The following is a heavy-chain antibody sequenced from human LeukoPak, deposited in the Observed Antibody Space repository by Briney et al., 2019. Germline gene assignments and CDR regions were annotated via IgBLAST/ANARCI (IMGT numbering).Heavy chain of an antibody. CDR1: GFTFSSYG. J-gene: IGHJ4*02. CDR2: IPYDGSNK. CDR3: AKRGYYYDSSGYYSRTYFDY. V-gene: IGHV3-30*18. Sequence: GRSLRLSCVVSGFTFSSYGMHWVRQAPGKGLEWVAVIPYDGSNKYYADSVKGRFTISRDNSKNTLYLQMNSLRAEDTAVYYCAKRGYYYDSSGYYSRTYFDYWGQGTLVIVSS. D-gene: IGHD3-22*01.